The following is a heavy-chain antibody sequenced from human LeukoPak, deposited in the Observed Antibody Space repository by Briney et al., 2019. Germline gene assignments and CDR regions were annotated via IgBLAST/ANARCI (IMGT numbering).Heavy chain of an antibody. CDR2: IIPIFGTA. CDR3: ARDLPGYYYEAQGYYGMDV. D-gene: IGHD3-22*01. CDR1: GGTFSSYA. Sequence: ASVKVSCKASGGTFSSYAISWVRQAPGQGLEWMGGIIPIFGTANYAQKFQGRATITADESTSTAYMELSSLRSEDTAVYYCARDLPGYYYEAQGYYGMDVWGQGTTVTVSS. V-gene: IGHV1-69*13. J-gene: IGHJ6*02.